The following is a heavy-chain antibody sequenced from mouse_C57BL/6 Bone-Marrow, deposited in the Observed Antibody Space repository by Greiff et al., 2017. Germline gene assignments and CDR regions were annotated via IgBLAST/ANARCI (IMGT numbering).Heavy chain of an antibody. Sequence: QVQLKESGPGLVAPSQSLSITCTVSGFSLTSYGVSWVRQPPGKGLEWLGVIWGDGSTNYHSAPISRLSIRKDNSKSQVFLKLNSLQTDDTATYYCSKKGIYYDYDAFYYYAMDYWGQGTSVTVSS. V-gene: IGHV2-3*01. CDR1: GFSLTSYG. CDR3: SKKGIYYDYDAFYYYAMDY. D-gene: IGHD2-4*01. J-gene: IGHJ4*01. CDR2: IWGDGST.